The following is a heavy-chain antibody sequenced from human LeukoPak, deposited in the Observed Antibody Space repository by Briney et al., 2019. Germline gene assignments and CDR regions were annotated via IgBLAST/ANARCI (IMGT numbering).Heavy chain of an antibody. D-gene: IGHD3-10*01. V-gene: IGHV1-69*13. CDR3: ARDPQGGSVGGAFDI. CDR1: GGTFSSYA. J-gene: IGHJ3*02. CDR2: IIPIFGTA. Sequence: ASVKVSCKASGGTFSSYAISWVRQAPGQGLEWMGGIIPIFGTANYAQKFQGRVTITADESTSTAYMELSSLRSEDTAVYCCARDPQGGSVGGAFDIWGQGTMVTVSS.